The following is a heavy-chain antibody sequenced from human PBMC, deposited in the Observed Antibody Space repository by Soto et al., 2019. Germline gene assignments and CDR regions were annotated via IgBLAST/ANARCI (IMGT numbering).Heavy chain of an antibody. Sequence: ASVKVSCKASGYTFTSYGISWVRQAPGQGLEWMGWISAYNGNTNYAQKLQGRVTMTTDTSTSTAYMELRSLRSDDTAVYYCARDDGQWLVLVPLDYRGQGTLVTVSS. CDR2: ISAYNGNT. J-gene: IGHJ4*02. CDR3: ARDDGQWLVLVPLDY. CDR1: GYTFTSYG. V-gene: IGHV1-18*01. D-gene: IGHD6-19*01.